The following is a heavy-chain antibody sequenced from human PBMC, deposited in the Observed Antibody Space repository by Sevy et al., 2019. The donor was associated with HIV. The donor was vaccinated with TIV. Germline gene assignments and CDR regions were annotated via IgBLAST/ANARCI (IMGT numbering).Heavy chain of an antibody. CDR1: GFIFSGYS. CDR3: ARTIAAAETFDY. CDR2: ISSSSDII. Sequence: GGSLRLSCAVSGFIFSGYSMNWVRQAPGKGLEWVSYISSSSDIIYYADSVKGRFTISRDNARNSLYLQMNSLRDEDTAEYYCARTIAAAETFDYWGQGALVTVSS. D-gene: IGHD6-25*01. J-gene: IGHJ4*02. V-gene: IGHV3-48*02.